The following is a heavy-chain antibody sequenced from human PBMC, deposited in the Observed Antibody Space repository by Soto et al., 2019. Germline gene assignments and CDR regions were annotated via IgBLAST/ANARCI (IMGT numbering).Heavy chain of an antibody. Sequence: SQTLSLTCAISGDSVSSDSAAWNWIRQSPSRGLEWLGRTYYRSKWYYSYAVSLKSRMTINPDTSKNQFSLQLNSVTPDDTAVYYCARGSTVTTGFDSWGQGTLVTVSS. D-gene: IGHD4-17*01. CDR2: TYYRSKWYY. CDR3: ARGSTVTTGFDS. J-gene: IGHJ4*02. CDR1: GDSVSSDSAA. V-gene: IGHV6-1*01.